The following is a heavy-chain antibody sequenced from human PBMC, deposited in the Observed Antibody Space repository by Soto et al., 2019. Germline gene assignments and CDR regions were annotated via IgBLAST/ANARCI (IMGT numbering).Heavy chain of an antibody. V-gene: IGHV1-69*12. CDR2: IIPIFGTA. Sequence: QVQLVQSGAEVKKPGSSVKVSCKASGGTFSSYAISWVRQAPGQGLEWMGGIIPIFGTANYAQKFQGRVTITVDESTRTAYMELRSLRSEDTAVYYCAGVVGATPGDFGWGDYWGQGTLVTVSS. CDR1: GGTFSSYA. D-gene: IGHD1-26*01. J-gene: IGHJ4*02. CDR3: AGVVGATPGDFGWGDY.